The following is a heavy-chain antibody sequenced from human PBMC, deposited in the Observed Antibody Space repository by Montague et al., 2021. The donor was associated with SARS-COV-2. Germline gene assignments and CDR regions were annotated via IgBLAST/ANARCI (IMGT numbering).Heavy chain of an antibody. Sequence: SLRLSCAASGFTFSSYAMHWVRQAPGKGLEWVAVISHDGSNKYYADSVKGRFTISRDNSKNTLYLQMNSLRAEDTAVYYCASGLLWFGEPDYWGQGTLVTVSS. CDR1: GFTFSSYA. CDR3: ASGLLWFGEPDY. J-gene: IGHJ4*02. V-gene: IGHV3-30-3*01. D-gene: IGHD3-10*01. CDR2: ISHDGSNK.